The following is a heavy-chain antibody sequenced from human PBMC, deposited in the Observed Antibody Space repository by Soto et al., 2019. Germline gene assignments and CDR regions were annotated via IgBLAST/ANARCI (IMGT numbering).Heavy chain of an antibody. CDR3: ASVAI. J-gene: IGHJ4*02. CDR2: IKQDGSEK. D-gene: IGHD5-12*01. V-gene: IGHV3-7*01. CDR1: GFTFSNYW. Sequence: EVQLVESGGGLVQPGGSLRLSCAASGFTFSNYWMSWVRQAPGKGLEWVANIKQDGSEKNYVDSVKGRFTISRDNAKTSLDLQMNSLRAEDTAVYYCASVAIWGQGTPVTVSS.